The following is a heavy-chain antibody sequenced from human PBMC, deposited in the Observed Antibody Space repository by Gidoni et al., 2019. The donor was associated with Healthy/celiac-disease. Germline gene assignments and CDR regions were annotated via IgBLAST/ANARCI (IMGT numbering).Heavy chain of an antibody. CDR2: FYYSGST. CDR1: GGSSRSYS. J-gene: IGHJ5*02. V-gene: IGHV4-59*01. Sequence: QVPLQESGPGLVKHSETLSLTCTVSGGSSRSYSWSWIRQPPGKGLELIGYFYYSGSTNYNPSLKSRVTISVDTSKNQFSLKLSSGTAADTAVYYCAREVSGWTGYNWFDPWGQGTLVTVSS. D-gene: IGHD6-19*01. CDR3: AREVSGWTGYNWFDP.